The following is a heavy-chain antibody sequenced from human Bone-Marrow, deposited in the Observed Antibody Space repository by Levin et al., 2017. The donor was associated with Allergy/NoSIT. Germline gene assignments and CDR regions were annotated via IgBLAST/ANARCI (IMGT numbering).Heavy chain of an antibody. Sequence: NTGGSLRLSCSVSGGSISSYYWSWIRQAPGKGLEWIGCAHYSVSSKFNPSLKSRVTISVDTSKNQFSLKLSSVTAADTAVYYCARSRDSSRISGVTHYYYYGFDVWGQGATVTVSS. CDR2: AHYSVSS. CDR1: GGSISSYY. CDR3: ARSRDSSRISGVTHYYYYGFDV. D-gene: IGHD3-3*01. J-gene: IGHJ6*02. V-gene: IGHV4-59*01.